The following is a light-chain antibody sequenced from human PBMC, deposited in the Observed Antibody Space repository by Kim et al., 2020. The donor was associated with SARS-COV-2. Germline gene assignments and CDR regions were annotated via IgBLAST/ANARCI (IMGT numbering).Light chain of an antibody. CDR3: QQRSNWPPIFT. Sequence: PGERATLSCRASQSVSRYLAWYQHKPGQAPRLLIYDASNRATGIPARFSGSGSGTDFTLTISSLEPEDFAVYYCQQRSNWPPIFTFGPGTKVDIK. CDR1: QSVSRY. J-gene: IGKJ3*01. CDR2: DAS. V-gene: IGKV3-11*01.